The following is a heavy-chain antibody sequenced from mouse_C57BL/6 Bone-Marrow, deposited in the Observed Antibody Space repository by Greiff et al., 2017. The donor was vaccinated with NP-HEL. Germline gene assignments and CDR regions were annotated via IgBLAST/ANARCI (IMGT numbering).Heavy chain of an antibody. CDR3: ARPRFAY. Sequence: EVQLQQSGGGLVKPGGSLKLSCAASGFTFSSYAMSWVRQTPEKRLEWVATISDGGSYTYYPDNVKGRFTISRDNAKNNLYLQMSHLKSEDTAMYYCARPRFAYWGQGTLVTVSA. CDR2: ISDGGSYT. CDR1: GFTFSSYA. J-gene: IGHJ3*01. V-gene: IGHV5-4*01.